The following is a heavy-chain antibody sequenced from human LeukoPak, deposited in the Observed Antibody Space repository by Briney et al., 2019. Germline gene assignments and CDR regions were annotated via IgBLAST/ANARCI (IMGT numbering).Heavy chain of an antibody. CDR1: GESFSGYY. CDR3: ASSYYYGSGSYRPFYFDY. J-gene: IGHJ4*02. CDR2: INHSGSI. V-gene: IGHV4-34*01. Sequence: SETLSLTCAVYGESFSGYYWSWIRQPPGKGLEWIGEINHSGSINYNPSLKSRVTVSVDTSKNQFSLKLSSVTAADTAVYYCASSYYYGSGSYRPFYFDYWGQGTLVTASS. D-gene: IGHD3-10*01.